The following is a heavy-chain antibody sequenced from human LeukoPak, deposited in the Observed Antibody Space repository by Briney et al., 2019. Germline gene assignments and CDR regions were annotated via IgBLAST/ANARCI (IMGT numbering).Heavy chain of an antibody. J-gene: IGHJ4*02. Sequence: ASVKVSCKASGYTFTNYYIHWVRQAPGQGLEWMGIINPNADTTSYAQNFQGRVTMTRDTSTSTVYMELSSLRSEDTAVYYCARAGYSYESSGYPPLDYWGQGTLVTVSS. CDR2: INPNADTT. D-gene: IGHD3-22*01. V-gene: IGHV1-46*01. CDR3: ARAGYSYESSGYPPLDY. CDR1: GYTFTNYY.